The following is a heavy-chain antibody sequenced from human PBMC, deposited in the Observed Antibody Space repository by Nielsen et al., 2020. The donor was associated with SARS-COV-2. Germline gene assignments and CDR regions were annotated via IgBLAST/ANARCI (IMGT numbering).Heavy chain of an antibody. CDR3: ARESVTGTDAFDI. V-gene: IGHV3-48*01. D-gene: IGHD6-19*01. J-gene: IGHJ3*02. CDR1: GFTFSGYS. Sequence: GGSLRLSCAASGFTFSGYSVNWVRQAPGKGLEWISYISSTGSLIYYANSVKGRFTISRDNARNSVYLQMNSLRAEDTAVYYCARESVTGTDAFDIWGQGTVVTVSS. CDR2: ISSTGSLI.